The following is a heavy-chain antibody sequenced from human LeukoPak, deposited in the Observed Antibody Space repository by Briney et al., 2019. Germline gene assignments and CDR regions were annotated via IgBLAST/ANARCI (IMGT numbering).Heavy chain of an antibody. Sequence: GESLKISCKGSGYSFTSYWIGWVRQMPGKGLEWMGIIYPGDSDTRYSPSFQGQVTISADKSISTAYLQWSSLKASDTAMYYCARLFRSSGHYLVEPNRPFGYWGQGTLGTVSS. V-gene: IGHV5-51*01. J-gene: IGHJ4*02. CDR1: GYSFTSYW. D-gene: IGHD3-22*01. CDR2: IYPGDSDT. CDR3: ARLFRSSGHYLVEPNRPFGY.